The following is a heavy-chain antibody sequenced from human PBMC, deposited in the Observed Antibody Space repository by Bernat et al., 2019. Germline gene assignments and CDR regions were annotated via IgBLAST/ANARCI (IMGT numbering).Heavy chain of an antibody. CDR1: GFTFSSYW. V-gene: IGHV3-7*01. J-gene: IGHJ4*02. CDR2: IKQDGSEK. D-gene: IGHD3-22*01. Sequence: EVQLVESGGGLVQPGGSLRLSCAASGFTFSSYWMSWVRQAPGKGLEWVANIKQDGSEKYYVDSVKGRFTISRDNAKNSLYLQMNSLRAEDTAVYYWARDYYDSSGYAWGGILMGYWGQGTLVTVSS. CDR3: ARDYYDSSGYAWGGILMGY.